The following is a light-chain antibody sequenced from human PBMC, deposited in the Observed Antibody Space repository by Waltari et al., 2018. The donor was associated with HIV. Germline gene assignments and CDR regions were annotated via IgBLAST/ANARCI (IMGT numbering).Light chain of an antibody. Sequence: DIQMTQSPSLVSASLGDRVTITCRASQNIRSSLGWYQKRPGRAPKLLISSASVVQSGVPSRFRGRGSGTVFTLSISGLQPDDFATYYCQQSNNFPLTFGPGTTVD. CDR3: QQSNNFPLT. CDR2: SAS. V-gene: IGKV1-12*01. CDR1: QNIRSS. J-gene: IGKJ3*01.